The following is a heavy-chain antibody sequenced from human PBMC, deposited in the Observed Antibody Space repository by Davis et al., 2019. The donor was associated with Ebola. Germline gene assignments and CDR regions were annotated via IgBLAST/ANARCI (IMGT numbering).Heavy chain of an antibody. CDR2: TYYRSKWYN. CDR1: GASVSSNTAA. CDR3: ARDHLGAGPPLDY. J-gene: IGHJ4*02. V-gene: IGHV6-1*01. Sequence: PSETLSLTCAISGASVSSNTAAWNWIRQSPSRGLEWLGRTYYRSKWYNDYAVSVRSRITFNPDTSKNQFSLQLNSVTPEDSAVYYCARDHLGAGPPLDYWGQGTLVTVSS. D-gene: IGHD1-26*01.